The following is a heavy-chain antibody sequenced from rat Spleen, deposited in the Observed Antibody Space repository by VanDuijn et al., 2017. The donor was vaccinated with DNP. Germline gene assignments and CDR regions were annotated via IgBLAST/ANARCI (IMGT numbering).Heavy chain of an antibody. J-gene: IGHJ4*01. D-gene: IGHD1-11*01. Sequence: EVQLVESGGGLVQPGRSLTLSCTASGFTFSNHDMAWVRQAPTKGLEWVASISPSGDSTYYRDSVKGRFTVSRDNATGGLYLQMDSLRSEDTATYSCARRGLRRVLDAWGQGTSVTVSS. V-gene: IGHV5-25*01. CDR1: GFTFSNHD. CDR3: ARRGLRRVLDA. CDR2: ISPSGDST.